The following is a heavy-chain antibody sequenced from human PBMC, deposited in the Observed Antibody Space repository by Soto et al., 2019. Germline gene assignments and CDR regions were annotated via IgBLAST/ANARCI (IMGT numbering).Heavy chain of an antibody. J-gene: IGHJ6*02. CDR2: ISGSGGST. Sequence: GGSLRLSCAASGFTFSSYAMSWVRQAPGKGLEWVSAISGSGGSTYYADSVKGRFTISRDNSKNTLYLQMNSLRAEDTAVYYCAKAVVPAAMIFYGMDVWGQGTTVTVSS. D-gene: IGHD2-2*01. V-gene: IGHV3-23*01. CDR3: AKAVVPAAMIFYGMDV. CDR1: GFTFSSYA.